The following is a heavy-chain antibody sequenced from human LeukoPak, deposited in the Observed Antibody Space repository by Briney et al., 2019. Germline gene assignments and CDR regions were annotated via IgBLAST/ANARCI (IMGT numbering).Heavy chain of an antibody. D-gene: IGHD4-17*01. CDR1: GFTFSDYY. J-gene: IGHJ3*02. V-gene: IGHV3-11*04. Sequence: GGSLRLSCAASGFTFSDYYMSWIRQAPGKGLEWVSYISSSGSTIYYADSVKGRFTISRDNAKYSLYLQMNSLRAEDTAVYYCARDTVQGGRTFDIWGKGKMATVSS. CDR3: ARDTVQGGRTFDI. CDR2: ISSSGSTI.